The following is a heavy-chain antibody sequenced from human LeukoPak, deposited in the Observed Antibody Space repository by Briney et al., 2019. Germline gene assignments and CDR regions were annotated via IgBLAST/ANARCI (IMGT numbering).Heavy chain of an antibody. V-gene: IGHV4-38-2*01. CDR2: IFHSGSA. CDR3: ARGRNTLYGY. Sequence: SETLSLTCAVSDYSISSAYSWGWIRQPPGKGLEWIASIFHSGSAYYNRSLKSRVTISVDTSKNQFSLKLSSVTAADTAVYYCARGRNTLYGYWGQGTLVTVSS. CDR1: DYSISSAYS. D-gene: IGHD2/OR15-2a*01. J-gene: IGHJ4*02.